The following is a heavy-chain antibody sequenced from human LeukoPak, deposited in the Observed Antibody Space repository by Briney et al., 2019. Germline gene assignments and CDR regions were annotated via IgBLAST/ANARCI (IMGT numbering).Heavy chain of an antibody. V-gene: IGHV5-51*01. Sequence: GESLKISCKGSGYSFTSYWIGWVRQMPGKGLEWMGIIYPGDSDTRYSPSFQGQVTISADKSISTAYLQWSSLKASDTAMYYCARPPGGYCSGGSCYPEYYFDYWGQGTLVTVSS. D-gene: IGHD2-15*01. CDR3: ARPPGGYCSGGSCYPEYYFDY. CDR2: IYPGDSDT. J-gene: IGHJ4*02. CDR1: GYSFTSYW.